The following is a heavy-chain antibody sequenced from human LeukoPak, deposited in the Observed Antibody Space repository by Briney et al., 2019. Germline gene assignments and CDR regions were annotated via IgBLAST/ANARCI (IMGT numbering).Heavy chain of an antibody. CDR3: ARIQEGGAFDI. V-gene: IGHV3-21*01. CDR2: ISSSSSYI. J-gene: IGHJ3*02. D-gene: IGHD3-16*01. CDR1: GFTFSSYS. Sequence: GGSLRLSCAASGFTFSSYSMNWVRQAPGKGLEWVSSISSSSSYIYYADSVKGRFTISRDNAKNSLYLQMNSLRAEDTAVYYCARIQEGGAFDIWGQGTMVTVSS.